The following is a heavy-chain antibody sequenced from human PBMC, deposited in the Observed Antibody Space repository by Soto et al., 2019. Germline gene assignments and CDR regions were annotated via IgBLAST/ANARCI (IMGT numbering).Heavy chain of an antibody. CDR3: ARGPYYYDSSGYPDY. Sequence: GGSLRLSCAASGFTISSYGMHRVRQATAKGLEWVAVIWYDGSNKYYADSVKGRFTISRDNAKNSLYLQMNSLRAEDTAVYYCARGPYYYDSSGYPDYWGQGTLVTVSS. CDR1: GFTISSYG. V-gene: IGHV3-33*08. CDR2: IWYDGSNK. D-gene: IGHD3-22*01. J-gene: IGHJ4*02.